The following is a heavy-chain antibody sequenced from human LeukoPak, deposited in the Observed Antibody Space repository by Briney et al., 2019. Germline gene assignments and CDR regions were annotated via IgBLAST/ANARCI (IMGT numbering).Heavy chain of an antibody. Sequence: SETLSLTCTVSGGSISSSSYYWGWIRQPPGKGLEWIGRIYYSGSTYYNPSLKSRVTISVDTSKNQFSLKLSSVTAADTAVYYCARRKNLVGATDYWGQGTLVTVSS. V-gene: IGHV4-39*01. CDR2: IYYSGST. CDR3: ARRKNLVGATDY. J-gene: IGHJ4*02. D-gene: IGHD1-26*01. CDR1: GGSISSSSYY.